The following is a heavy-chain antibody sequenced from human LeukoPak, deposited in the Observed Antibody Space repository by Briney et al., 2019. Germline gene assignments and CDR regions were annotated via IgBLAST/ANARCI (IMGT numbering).Heavy chain of an antibody. V-gene: IGHV4-30-4*07. CDR2: IYYSGST. J-gene: IGHJ6*03. CDR1: GGSISSGGYS. CDR3: ARDLNYYYMDV. Sequence: PSQTLSLTCAVSGGSISSGGYSWSWIRQPPGRGLEWIGYIYYSGSTYYNPSLKSRVTISVDTSKNQFSLKLSSVTAADTAVYYCARDLNYYYMDVWGKGTTVTVSS.